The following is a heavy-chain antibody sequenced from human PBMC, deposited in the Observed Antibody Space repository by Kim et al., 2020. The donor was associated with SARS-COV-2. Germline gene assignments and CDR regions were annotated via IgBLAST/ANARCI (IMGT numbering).Heavy chain of an antibody. CDR2: INHSGST. CDR3: AREGIAAGQGSDY. Sequence: SETLSLTCAVYGGSFSGYYWSWIRQPPGKGLEWIGEINHSGSTNYNPSLKSRVTISVDTSKNQFSLKLSSVTAADTAVYYCAREGIAAGQGSDYWGQGTLVTVSS. D-gene: IGHD6-13*01. J-gene: IGHJ4*02. V-gene: IGHV4-34*01. CDR1: GGSFSGYY.